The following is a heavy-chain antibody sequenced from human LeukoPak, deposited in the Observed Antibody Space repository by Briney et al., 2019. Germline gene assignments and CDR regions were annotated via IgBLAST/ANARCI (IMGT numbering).Heavy chain of an antibody. CDR2: ISAYNGNP. J-gene: IGHJ3*02. CDR1: GYTFTSYG. CDR3: ARDSGLSGYSYGQPFDI. D-gene: IGHD5-18*01. Sequence: SVKVSCKASGYTFTSYGISWVRQAPGQGLEWMGWISAYNGNPNYAQKPQARVTMTTDTSTSTAYMELRSLRSDDTAVYYCARDSGLSGYSYGQPFDIWGQGTMVTVSS. V-gene: IGHV1-18*04.